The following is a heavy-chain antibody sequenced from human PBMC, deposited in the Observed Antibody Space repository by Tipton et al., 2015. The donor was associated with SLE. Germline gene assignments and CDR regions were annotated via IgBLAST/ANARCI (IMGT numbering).Heavy chain of an antibody. CDR3: GRVTSGWREVY. CDR1: GDSISSNTHY. CDR2: IHSGGNT. J-gene: IGHJ4*02. Sequence: TLSLTCTVSGDSISSNTHYWGWIRQPPGKGLEWIGSIHSGGNTFYNPSLKSRVTISMDTSKNQVSLKLNSVTAADTAIYYCGRVTSGWREVYWGQGTLVTVSS. V-gene: IGHV4-39*01. D-gene: IGHD6-19*01.